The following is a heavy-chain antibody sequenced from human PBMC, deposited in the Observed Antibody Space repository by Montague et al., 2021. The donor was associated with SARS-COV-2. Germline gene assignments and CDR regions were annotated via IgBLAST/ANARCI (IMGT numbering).Heavy chain of an antibody. CDR2: IYYRSKWYN. CDR3: ARGISATNK. Sequence: CAISGDSVSSNTAAFPWIRQSPSRGLEWLGRIYYRSKWYNDYAVSVKSRISINADTSKNQFSLQLNSVTPEDTAVYYCARGISATNKWGQGTLVTVSS. D-gene: IGHD6-13*01. J-gene: IGHJ4*02. V-gene: IGHV6-1*01. CDR1: GDSVSSNTAA.